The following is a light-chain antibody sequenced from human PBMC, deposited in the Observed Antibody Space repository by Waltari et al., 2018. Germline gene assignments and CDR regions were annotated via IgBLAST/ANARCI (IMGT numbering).Light chain of an antibody. CDR1: PSISHS. CDR3: QRYDDYPPT. V-gene: IGKV1-5*03. J-gene: IGKJ4*01. CDR2: KAS. Sequence: DIQMTQSPSTLSASVGARLTITCRASPSISHSLELYQQDPGKAPKLLISKASSLEKEVPSRFSGSGSGTEFTLTITNLQPDDFATFYCQRYDDYPPTFGGGTKVEIK.